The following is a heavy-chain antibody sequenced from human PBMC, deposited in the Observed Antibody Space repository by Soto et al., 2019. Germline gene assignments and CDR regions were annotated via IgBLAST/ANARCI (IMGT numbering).Heavy chain of an antibody. V-gene: IGHV3-23*01. CDR1: GFTFSSYA. CDR2: ISGSGGSR. CDR3: ARRGSGSYYDY. J-gene: IGHJ4*02. D-gene: IGHD1-26*01. Sequence: EVQLLESGGGLVQPGGSLRLSCAASGFTFSSYAMSWGRQAPVKGLEWVSPISGSGGSRYYADSVKGRFTISRDNSKNTLYLQMNSLRAEDTAVYYCARRGSGSYYDYWGQGTLVTVSS.